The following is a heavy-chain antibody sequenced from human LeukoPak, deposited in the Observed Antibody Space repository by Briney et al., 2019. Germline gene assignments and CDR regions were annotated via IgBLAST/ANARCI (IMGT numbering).Heavy chain of an antibody. CDR3: ARVAVEMATIPLWYFDL. Sequence: ASVKVSCKTSGYTFTSYYMHWVRQAPGQGLEWMGIINPSGGSTSYAQKFQGRVTISVDTSKNQFSLKLSSVTAADTAVYYCARVAVEMATIPLWYFDLWGRGTLVTVSS. D-gene: IGHD5-24*01. V-gene: IGHV1-46*01. CDR1: GYTFTSYY. CDR2: INPSGGST. J-gene: IGHJ2*01.